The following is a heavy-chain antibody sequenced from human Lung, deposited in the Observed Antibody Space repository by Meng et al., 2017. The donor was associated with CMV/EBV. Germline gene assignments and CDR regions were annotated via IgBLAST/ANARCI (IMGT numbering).Heavy chain of an antibody. CDR1: GFIFNSYA. D-gene: IGHD2-2*01. CDR3: ARDRNQLLLGGVFDY. CDR2: ISYDGSNK. J-gene: IGHJ4*02. V-gene: IGHV3-30*04. Sequence: SXKISXAASGFIFNSYAMHWVRQAPGKGLECVAIISYDGSNKYYVDSVKGRFIISRDKSKNTLYLQMNSLRAEDTAVYYCARDRNQLLLGGVFDYWGQGTLVTVSS.